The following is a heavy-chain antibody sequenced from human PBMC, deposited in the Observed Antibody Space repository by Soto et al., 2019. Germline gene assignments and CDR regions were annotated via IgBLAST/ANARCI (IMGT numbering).Heavy chain of an antibody. Sequence: SETLSLTCTVSGGSVNSGSYYWSWIRQPPGKGLEWIGYIYYSGSTNYNPSLKSRVTISLDTSKNQFSLKLSSVTAADTAVYYGARENRAVGLFDYWGPGTLVTV. CDR2: IYYSGST. J-gene: IGHJ4*01. D-gene: IGHD1-26*01. V-gene: IGHV4-61*01. CDR3: ARENRAVGLFDY. CDR1: GGSVNSGSYY.